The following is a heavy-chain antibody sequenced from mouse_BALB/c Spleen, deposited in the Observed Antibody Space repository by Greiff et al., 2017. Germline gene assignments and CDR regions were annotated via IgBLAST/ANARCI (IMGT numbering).Heavy chain of an antibody. D-gene: IGHD2-10*02. CDR2: IWAGGST. CDR1: GFSLTSYG. Sequence: VKLVESGPGLVAPSQSLSITCTVSGFSLTSYGVHWVRQPPGKGLEWLGVIWAGGSTNYNSALMSRLSISKDNSKSQVFLKMNSLQTDDTAMYYCARDHWYGNYYAMDYWGQGTSVTVSS. V-gene: IGHV2-9*02. CDR3: ARDHWYGNYYAMDY. J-gene: IGHJ4*01.